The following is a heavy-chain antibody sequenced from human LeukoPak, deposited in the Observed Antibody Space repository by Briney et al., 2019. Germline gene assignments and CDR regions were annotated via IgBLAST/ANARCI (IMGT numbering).Heavy chain of an antibody. Sequence: GASVQISCKASGYTFTGHYMHWVRQAPGHGLEWMGWMNTNSGGTKFAQRFQGRVTMTRDTSNSTAYLELSRLTFDDTAVYYCARPRTSGWIHDVYDIWGQGTLVTVPS. CDR1: GYTFTGHY. CDR3: ARPRTSGWIHDVYDI. CDR2: MNTNSGGT. V-gene: IGHV1-2*02. J-gene: IGHJ3*02. D-gene: IGHD6-25*01.